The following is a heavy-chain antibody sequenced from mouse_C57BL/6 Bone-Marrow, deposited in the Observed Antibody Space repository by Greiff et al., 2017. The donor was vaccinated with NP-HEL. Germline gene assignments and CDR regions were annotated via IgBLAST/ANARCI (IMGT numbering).Heavy chain of an antibody. CDR3: ARSDLELYGGYYSFAY. CDR2: IYPRDGST. D-gene: IGHD2-3*01. J-gene: IGHJ3*01. Sequence: QVQLQQSDAELVKPGASVKISCKVSGYTFTDHTIHWMKQRPEQGLEWIGYIYPRDGSTKYNAKFKGKATLTADKSSSTAYMQLNSLTSEDSAVYFCARSDLELYGGYYSFAYWGQGTLVTVSA. CDR1: GYTFTDHT. V-gene: IGHV1-78*01.